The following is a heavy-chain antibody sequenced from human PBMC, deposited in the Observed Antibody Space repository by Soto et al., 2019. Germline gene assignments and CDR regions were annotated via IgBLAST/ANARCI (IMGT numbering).Heavy chain of an antibody. V-gene: IGHV1-69*13. J-gene: IGHJ6*02. D-gene: IGHD4-17*01. CDR2: IIPVFGTA. Sequence: SVKVSCKASGGSLSNYGISWVRQAPGQGLEWMGGIIPVFGTANYAQKFQGRVTITADESTNIVYMDVTSLRSEDTAVYYCARGDSTKIVVTTYYAMDVWGQGTKVTVSS. CDR1: GGSLSNYG. CDR3: ARGDSTKIVVTTYYAMDV.